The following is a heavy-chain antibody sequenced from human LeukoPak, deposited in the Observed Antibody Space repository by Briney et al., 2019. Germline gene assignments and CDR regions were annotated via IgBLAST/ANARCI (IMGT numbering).Heavy chain of an antibody. Sequence: GGSLRLSCAGTGLFFSDYGMNWFRQAPGKGLEWVANIGKDGGEKKYVDSVKGRFTISRDNARNSLHLEMNSLRGEDTAVYYCVAGYGWLTDFWGQGTLVTVSS. CDR1: GLFFSDYG. J-gene: IGHJ4*02. V-gene: IGHV3-7*01. CDR2: IGKDGGEK. CDR3: VAGYGWLTDF. D-gene: IGHD2-8*02.